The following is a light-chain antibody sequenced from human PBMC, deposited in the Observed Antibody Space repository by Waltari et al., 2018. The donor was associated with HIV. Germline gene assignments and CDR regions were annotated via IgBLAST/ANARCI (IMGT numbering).Light chain of an antibody. CDR1: DSNIGSNY. CDR3: ASWDDNLNSWV. Sequence: QSVVTQPPSAYGTTGQRVTTSCSGSDSNIGSNYVYWYQDLPGTAPKLLIYKNNLRSAVVPDRFADSKADTSATLAISGLRSEEEADYYCASWDDNLNSWVFGGGTKLTVL. CDR2: KNN. J-gene: IGLJ3*02. V-gene: IGLV1-47*01.